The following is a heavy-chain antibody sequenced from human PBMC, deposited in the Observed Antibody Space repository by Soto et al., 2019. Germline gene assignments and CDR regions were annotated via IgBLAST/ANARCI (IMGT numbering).Heavy chain of an antibody. CDR2: ISAYNGNT. Sequence: QVQLVQSGAEVKRPGASVKVSCKASGYTFTSYGISWVRQAPGQGLEWMGWISAYNGNTHYAQKLQGRVTMTTDTSTSAAYMERRSLRSVDTAVYYCARDSGWNDGALYGMDVRGPGTPVTVSS. CDR3: ARDSGWNDGALYGMDV. D-gene: IGHD1-1*01. V-gene: IGHV1-18*01. J-gene: IGHJ6*02. CDR1: GYTFTSYG.